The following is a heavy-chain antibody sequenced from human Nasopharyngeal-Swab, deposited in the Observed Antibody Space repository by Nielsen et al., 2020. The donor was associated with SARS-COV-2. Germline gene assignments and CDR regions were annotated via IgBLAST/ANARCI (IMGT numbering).Heavy chain of an antibody. CDR1: GFTFNIYA. CDR3: AKDGVVRGDAFDI. CDR2: ISASGGST. Sequence: WGSLRLSCIASGFTFNIYAMVWDRRTPGRGLQWVSGISASGGSTYYTASVKGRFPVSSDNSRNTLYLQMHSLRVEDTALYYCAKDGVVRGDAFDIWGQGTMVTVSS. J-gene: IGHJ3*02. D-gene: IGHD3-10*01. V-gene: IGHV3-23*01.